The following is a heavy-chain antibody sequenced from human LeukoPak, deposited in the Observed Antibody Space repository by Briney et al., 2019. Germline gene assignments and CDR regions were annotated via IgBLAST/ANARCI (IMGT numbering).Heavy chain of an antibody. D-gene: IGHD5-18*01. CDR3: ARADWDTAMIDY. J-gene: IGHJ4*02. CDR2: INSDGSST. Sequence: GGSLRLSCAASGFAFSSYWMHWVRQAPGKGLVWVSRINSDGSSTSYADSVKGRFTISRDNAKNTLYLQMNSLRAEDTAVYYCARADWDTAMIDYWGQGTLVTVSS. CDR1: GFAFSSYW. V-gene: IGHV3-74*01.